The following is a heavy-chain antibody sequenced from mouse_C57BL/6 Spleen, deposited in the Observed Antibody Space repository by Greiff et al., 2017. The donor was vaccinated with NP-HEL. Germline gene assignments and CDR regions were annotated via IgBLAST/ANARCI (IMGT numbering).Heavy chain of an antibody. CDR1: GFTFSSYA. D-gene: IGHD2-3*01. CDR2: ISSGGDYI. Sequence: EVMLVESGEGLVKPGGSLKLSCAASGFTFSSYAMSWVRQTPEKRLEWVAYISSGGDYIYYADTVKGRFTISRDNARNTLYLQMSSLKSEDTAMYYCTREQGGYYWFAYWGQGTLVTVSA. V-gene: IGHV5-9-1*02. J-gene: IGHJ3*01. CDR3: TREQGGYYWFAY.